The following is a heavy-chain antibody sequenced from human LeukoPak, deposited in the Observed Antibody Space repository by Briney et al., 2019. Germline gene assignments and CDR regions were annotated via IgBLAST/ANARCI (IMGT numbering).Heavy chain of an antibody. V-gene: IGHV4-59*01. CDR2: IYYSGST. CDR1: GGSISSYY. Sequence: SETLSLTCTVSGGSISSYYWSWIRQPPGKGLEWIGYIYYSGSTNYNPSLKSRVTISVDTSKNQFSLKLSSVTAADTAVYYCARTSYYDSSGYLSAFDIWGQGTMVTVSS. CDR3: ARTSYYDSSGYLSAFDI. J-gene: IGHJ3*02. D-gene: IGHD3-22*01.